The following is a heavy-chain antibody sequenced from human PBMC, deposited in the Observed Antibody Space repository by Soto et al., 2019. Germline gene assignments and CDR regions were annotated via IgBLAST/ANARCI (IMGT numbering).Heavy chain of an antibody. V-gene: IGHV4-59*01. CDR2: IYHSWST. D-gene: IGHD2-15*01. CDR3: ARDQLVVGGGRARRWFGP. CDR1: GGSIDTYY. Sequence: NPSETLSLTCTVSGGSIDTYYWTWIRQPPGKGLEWIGYIYHSWSTNYNPSLKSRVTISVDTSKNQFSLNLSSVTAADTAVYYCARDQLVVGGGRARRWFGPWGQGILVTVSS. J-gene: IGHJ5*02.